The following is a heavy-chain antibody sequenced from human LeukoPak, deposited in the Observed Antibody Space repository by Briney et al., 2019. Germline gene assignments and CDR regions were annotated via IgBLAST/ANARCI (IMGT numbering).Heavy chain of an antibody. Sequence: GGSLRLSCAASGFTFSSYSMNWVRQAPGKGLEWVSSISSSSSYIYYADSVKGRFTISRDNAKNSLYLQMNSLRAEDTAVYYCARDFTVTTEDYYYGMDVWGQGTTVTVSS. D-gene: IGHD4-17*01. J-gene: IGHJ6*02. CDR2: ISSSSSYI. V-gene: IGHV3-21*01. CDR3: ARDFTVTTEDYYYGMDV. CDR1: GFTFSSYS.